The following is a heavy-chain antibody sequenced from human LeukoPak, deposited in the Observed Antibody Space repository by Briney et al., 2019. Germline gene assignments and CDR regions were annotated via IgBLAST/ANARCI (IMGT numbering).Heavy chain of an antibody. Sequence: PSETLSLTCTVSGGSVSSSSYYWSWIRQPAGKGLEWIGRIYTSGSTNYNPSLKSRVTISVDTSKNQFSLKLSSVTAADTAVYCCASCHNFGYYYYYMDVWGKGTTVTVSS. CDR3: ASCHNFGYYYYYMDV. V-gene: IGHV4-61*02. CDR1: GGSVSSSSYY. D-gene: IGHD3-10*01. J-gene: IGHJ6*03. CDR2: IYTSGST.